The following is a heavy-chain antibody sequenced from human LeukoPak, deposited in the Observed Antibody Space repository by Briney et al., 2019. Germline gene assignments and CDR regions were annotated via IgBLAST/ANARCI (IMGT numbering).Heavy chain of an antibody. CDR3: ARDPIAGPPDYFDY. CDR1: GFTFSTFG. CDR2: TSYDETHK. J-gene: IGHJ4*02. D-gene: IGHD1-14*01. Sequence: GGSLRLSCAASGFTFSTFGMHWVRQAPGKGLEWVAVTSYDETHKYYGNSVRGRFTISRDNSENTLYLQMSSLRAEDTAVYYCARDPIAGPPDYFDYWGQGTLVTVSS. V-gene: IGHV3-30*19.